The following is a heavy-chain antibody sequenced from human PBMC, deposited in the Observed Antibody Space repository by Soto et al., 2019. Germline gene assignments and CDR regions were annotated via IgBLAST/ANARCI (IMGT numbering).Heavy chain of an antibody. CDR3: AKVRSTVGSDT. Sequence: PGGTLRLSCAASGLAFYNYVITSVRQSPAKGLEWVSSITGSGGSTYYADSVKGRFTISRDNSKNTLYLKMNSLRAEETAVYFSAKVRSTVGSDTWGQGTLVTVSS. CDR1: GLAFYNYV. J-gene: IGHJ5*02. CDR2: ITGSGGST. V-gene: IGHV3-23*01. D-gene: IGHD4-4*01.